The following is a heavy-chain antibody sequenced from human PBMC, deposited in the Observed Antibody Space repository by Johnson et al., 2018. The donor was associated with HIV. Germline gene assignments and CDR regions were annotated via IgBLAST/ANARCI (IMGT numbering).Heavy chain of an antibody. CDR2: VKSKTDGGTT. CDR3: ARLTTSADGGAFDI. D-gene: IGHD1-14*01. Sequence: VQLVESGGGLVKPGGSLRLSCAASGFTFSDAWMNWVRQAPGKGLEWVGRVKSKTDGGTTDYAAPVKGRFTISRDASKNTLYLQMNSLKTEDTAVYYCARLTTSADGGAFDIWGQGTMVTVSS. CDR1: GFTFSDAW. J-gene: IGHJ3*02. V-gene: IGHV3-15*01.